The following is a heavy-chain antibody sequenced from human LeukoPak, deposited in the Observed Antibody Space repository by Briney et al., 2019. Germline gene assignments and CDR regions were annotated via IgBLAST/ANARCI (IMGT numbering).Heavy chain of an antibody. CDR1: GGSISSYY. CDR2: IYYSGST. Sequence: SETLSLTCTVSGGSISSYYWSWIRQPPGKGLEWIGYIYYSGSTNYNPSLKSRVTISVDTSKNQFSLKLSSVTAADTAVYCCARDWEDDAFDIWGQGTMVTVSS. J-gene: IGHJ3*02. CDR3: ARDWEDDAFDI. D-gene: IGHD1-26*01. V-gene: IGHV4-59*01.